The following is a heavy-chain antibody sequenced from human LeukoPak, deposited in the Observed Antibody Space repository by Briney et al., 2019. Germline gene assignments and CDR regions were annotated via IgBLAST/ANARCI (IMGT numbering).Heavy chain of an antibody. Sequence: GGSLRLSCVASGFTFSDAWMSWVRQAPGMGLEWVGRIKSKTDGGTTDYAAPVKGRFTISRDDSKTTLYLQINSLKTDDTAVYYCTADMATSSRASDYWGQGTLVIVSS. CDR3: TADMATSSRASDY. CDR1: GFTFSDAW. V-gene: IGHV3-15*01. CDR2: IKSKTDGGTT. D-gene: IGHD5-24*01. J-gene: IGHJ4*02.